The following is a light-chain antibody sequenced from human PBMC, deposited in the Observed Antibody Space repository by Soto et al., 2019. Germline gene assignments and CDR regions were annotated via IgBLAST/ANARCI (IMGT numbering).Light chain of an antibody. CDR1: QSVNSSY. CDR3: QQYGNSPA. CDR2: DAP. V-gene: IGKV3-20*01. J-gene: IGKJ4*01. Sequence: EIVFTQSPGTLSLSPGERATLSCRASQSVNSSYLAWYQQKPGKSPRLPIYDAPSRATGIPDRFSGSGSGTDFTLTNSRLEPEDFAGYYCQQYGNSPAFGGGTKVEIK.